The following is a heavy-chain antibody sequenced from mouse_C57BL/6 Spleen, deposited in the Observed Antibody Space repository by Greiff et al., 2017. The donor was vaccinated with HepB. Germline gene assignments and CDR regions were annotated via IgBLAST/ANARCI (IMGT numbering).Heavy chain of an antibody. CDR1: GYAFSSSW. V-gene: IGHV1-82*01. J-gene: IGHJ2*01. CDR3: ARVYHGSSLDY. CDR2: IYPGDGDT. Sequence: QVQLQQSGPELVKPGASVKISCKASGYAFSSSWMNWVKQRPGKGLEWIGRIYPGDGDTNYNGKFKGKATLTADKSSSTAYMQLSSLTSEDSAVYFCARVYHGSSLDYWGQGTTLTVSS. D-gene: IGHD1-1*01.